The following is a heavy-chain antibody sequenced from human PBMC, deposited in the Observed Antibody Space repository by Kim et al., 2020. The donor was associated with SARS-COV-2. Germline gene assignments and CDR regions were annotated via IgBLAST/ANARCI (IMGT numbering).Heavy chain of an antibody. J-gene: IGHJ4*02. CDR1: GGSFSGYY. CDR2: INHSGST. Sequence: SETLSLTCAVYGGSFSGYYWSWIRQPPGKGLEWIGEINHSGSTNYNPSLKSRVTISVDTSKNQFSLKLSSVTAADTAVYYCARGVDYWGQGTLVTVSS. V-gene: IGHV4-34*01. CDR3: ARGVDY.